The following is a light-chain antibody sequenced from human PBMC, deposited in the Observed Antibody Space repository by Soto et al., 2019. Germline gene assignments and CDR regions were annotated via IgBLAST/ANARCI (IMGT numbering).Light chain of an antibody. Sequence: QSALTQPASVSGSPGQSISISCTGISSDVGGYNYVSWYQQHPGKAPKLMIYDVSNRPSGVSNRFSGSKSGNTASLTISWFQAERQADYYSLLSTTSSSRPRLG. J-gene: IGLJ6*01. CDR2: DVS. V-gene: IGLV2-14*01. CDR3: LLSTTSSSRPR. CDR1: SSDVGGYNY.